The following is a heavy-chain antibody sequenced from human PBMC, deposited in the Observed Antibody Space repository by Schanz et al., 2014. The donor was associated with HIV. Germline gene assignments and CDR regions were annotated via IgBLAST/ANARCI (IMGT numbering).Heavy chain of an antibody. J-gene: IGHJ6*02. Sequence: QVQLVESGGGVVQPGRSLRLSCAASGFTFSSYAMHWVRQAPGKGLEWVADISYDGSNKYYADSVKGRFTISRDNSKNTLYLQMNSLRAEDTAVYYCARDVSYDSSGYYSDYYYGMDVWGQGTTVTVSS. CDR3: ARDVSYDSSGYYSDYYYGMDV. CDR1: GFTFSSYA. CDR2: ISYDGSNK. V-gene: IGHV3-30-3*01. D-gene: IGHD3-22*01.